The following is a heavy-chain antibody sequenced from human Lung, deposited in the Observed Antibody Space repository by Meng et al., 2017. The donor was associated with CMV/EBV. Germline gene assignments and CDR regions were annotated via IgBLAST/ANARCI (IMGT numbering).Heavy chain of an antibody. V-gene: IGHV1-69*04. J-gene: IGHJ5*02. CDR1: SSDA. D-gene: IGHD2-15*01. CDR3: GRYTDIVSVIAATRDYWFDP. Sequence: SSDAITWVRKAHGQGLEWMGTIIPILAITKYAQKFQGRVTITADKTSSTVYMELSSLRSDDTAVYYCGRYTDIVSVIAATRDYWFDPWGQGTLVTVSS. CDR2: IIPILAIT.